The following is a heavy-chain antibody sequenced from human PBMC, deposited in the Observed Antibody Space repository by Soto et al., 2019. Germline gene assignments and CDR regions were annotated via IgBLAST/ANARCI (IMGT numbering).Heavy chain of an antibody. J-gene: IGHJ4*02. CDR3: AREVDDFWSGYRS. CDR1: GGSFSGYY. CDR2: INHSGST. D-gene: IGHD3-3*01. Sequence: SETLSLTCAVYGGSFSGYYWGWIRQPPGKGLEWIGEINHSGSTNYNPSLKSRVTISVDTSKNQFSLKLSSVTAADTAVYYCAREVDDFWSGYRSWGQGTLVTVSS. V-gene: IGHV4-34*01.